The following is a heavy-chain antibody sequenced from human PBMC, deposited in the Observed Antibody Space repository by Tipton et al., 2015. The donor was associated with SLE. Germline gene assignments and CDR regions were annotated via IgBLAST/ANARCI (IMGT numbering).Heavy chain of an antibody. D-gene: IGHD3-22*01. CDR2: ISNSGTSI. CDR1: GFTFSTYE. J-gene: IGHJ4*02. CDR3: ARDLYYYDSSGPY. Sequence: SLRLSCAASGFTFSTYEMNWVRQAPGKGLEWISYISNSGTSIYYADSVKGRFTISRDNAKNTLYLQMNSLRAEDTAVYYCARDLYYYDSSGPYWGQGTLVTVPS. V-gene: IGHV3-48*03.